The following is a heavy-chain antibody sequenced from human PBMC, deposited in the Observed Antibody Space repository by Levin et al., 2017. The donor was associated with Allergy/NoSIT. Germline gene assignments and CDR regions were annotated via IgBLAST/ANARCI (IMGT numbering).Heavy chain of an antibody. CDR3: ARASTGGDYEFGGYYYYYGMDV. V-gene: IGHV1-69*02. CDR2: IIPILGIA. Sequence: KISCKASGGTFSSYTISWVRQAPGQGLEWMGRIIPILGIANYAQKFQGRVTITADKSTSTAYMELSSLRSEDTAVYYCARASTGGDYEFGGYYYYYGMDVWGQGTTVTVSS. J-gene: IGHJ6*02. D-gene: IGHD3-16*01. CDR1: GGTFSSYT.